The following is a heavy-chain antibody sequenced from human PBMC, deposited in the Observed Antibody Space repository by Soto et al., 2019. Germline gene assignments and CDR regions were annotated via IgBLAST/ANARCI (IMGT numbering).Heavy chain of an antibody. CDR3: ARDFGAGAHFDH. CDR1: GGSLTDYW. D-gene: IGHD3-10*01. V-gene: IGHV4-34*01. CDR2: INHIGES. Sequence: QVHLQQWGTGLLKPSETLSLTCAVYGGSLTDYWWTWIRQTPGKGLEWIGEINHIGESNHNPSLKSRVTTSLVTSQNQFSLKFSSVTVADTAVYYCARDFGAGAHFDHWGQGSLVTVSS. J-gene: IGHJ4*02.